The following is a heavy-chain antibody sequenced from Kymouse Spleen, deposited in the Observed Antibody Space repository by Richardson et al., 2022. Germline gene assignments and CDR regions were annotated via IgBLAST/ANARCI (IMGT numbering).Heavy chain of an antibody. CDR1: GFTFSSYG. J-gene: IGHJ4*02. V-gene: IGHV3-30*18. D-gene: IGHD2-2*02. CDR3: AKGDVVVPAAMPYFDY. CDR2: ISYDGSNK. Sequence: QVQLVESGGGVVQPGRSLRLSCAASGFTFSSYGMHWVRQAPGKGLEWVAVISYDGSNKYYADSVKGRFTISRDNSKNTLYLQMNSLRAEDTAVYYCAKGDVVVPAAMPYFDYWGQGTLVTVSS.